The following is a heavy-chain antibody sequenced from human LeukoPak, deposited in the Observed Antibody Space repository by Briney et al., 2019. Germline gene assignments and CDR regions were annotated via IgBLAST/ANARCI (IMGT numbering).Heavy chain of an antibody. CDR3: ARGVWSSDY. CDR1: GFTFSSYA. J-gene: IGHJ4*02. CDR2: ISYDGSNK. V-gene: IGHV3-30*04. Sequence: GGSLRLSCAASGFTFSSYAMHWARQAPGKGLEWVAVISYDGSNKCYADSVKGRFTISRDNSKNTLYLQMNSLRAEDTAVYYCARGVWSSDYWGQGTLVTVSS. D-gene: IGHD2-8*02.